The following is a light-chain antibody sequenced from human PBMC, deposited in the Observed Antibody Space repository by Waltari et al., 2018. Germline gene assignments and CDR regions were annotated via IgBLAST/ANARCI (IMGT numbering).Light chain of an antibody. CDR2: GNS. V-gene: IGLV1-40*01. J-gene: IGLJ2*01. Sequence: QPVLTQPPPVSAAPGPRVPISCTGRRSNIRAGHDVNWYQQLPGIAPKRLILGNSNRPSGVPDRFSGSKSGTSASLAITGLRAEDEADYYCQSYDSSLSIILFGGGTKVTVL. CDR1: RSNIRAGHD. CDR3: QSYDSSLSIIL.